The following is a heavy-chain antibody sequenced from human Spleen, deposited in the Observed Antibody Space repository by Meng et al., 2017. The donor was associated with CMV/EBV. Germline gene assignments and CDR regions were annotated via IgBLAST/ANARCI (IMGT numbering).Heavy chain of an antibody. J-gene: IGHJ4*02. CDR1: GFTVSTNY. CDR2: IYSGGSI. CDR3: AKAGGTIFGVVDY. V-gene: IGHV3-53*05. Sequence: LSLTCAASGFTVSTNYMNWVRQAPGKGLEWVSVIYSGGSIYYADSVKGRFTISRDNSKNSLYLQMNSLRAEDTALYYCAKAGGTIFGVVDYWGQGTLVTVSS. D-gene: IGHD3-3*01.